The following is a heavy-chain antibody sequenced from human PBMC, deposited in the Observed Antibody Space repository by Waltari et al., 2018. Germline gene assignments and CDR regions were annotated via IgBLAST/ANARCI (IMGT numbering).Heavy chain of an antibody. J-gene: IGHJ4*02. D-gene: IGHD6-19*01. Sequence: EVQLVESGGGLVQPGGSLRLSCAASAFTFCGYELNWVRQAPGKGLDWISYISTSGNTIYDADSVKGRFTMSRDNAKKALYLQMNSLRAEDTAIYYCASGWYYFGYWGQGTLVTVSS. CDR3: ASGWYYFGY. V-gene: IGHV3-48*03. CDR1: AFTFCGYE. CDR2: ISTSGNTI.